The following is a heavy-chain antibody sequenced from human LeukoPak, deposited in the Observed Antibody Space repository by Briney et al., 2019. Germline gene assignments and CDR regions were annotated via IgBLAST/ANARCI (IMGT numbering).Heavy chain of an antibody. CDR2: ISAYNGNT. CDR1: GGTFSSYA. CDR3: ARGASQDSSSWYWGGYYYGMDV. D-gene: IGHD6-13*01. Sequence: ASVKVSCKASGGTFSSYAISWVRQAPGQGLEWMGWISAYNGNTNYAQKLQGRATMTTDTSTSTAYMELSSLRSEDTAVYYCARGASQDSSSWYWGGYYYGMDVWGQGTTVTVSS. J-gene: IGHJ6*02. V-gene: IGHV1-18*01.